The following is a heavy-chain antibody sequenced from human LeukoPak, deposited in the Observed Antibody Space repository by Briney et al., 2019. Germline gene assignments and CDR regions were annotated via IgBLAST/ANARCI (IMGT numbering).Heavy chain of an antibody. CDR2: IKQDGSEK. CDR1: GFTFSNYW. J-gene: IGHJ6*02. Sequence: GGSLRLSCAASGFTFSNYWMSWVRQAPGKGLEWVANIKQDGSEKYYVDSVKGRFPISRDNAKNSLYLQMNSLRAEGTAVYYCARARPHLTEDYYSYYGMDVWGQGTTVTVSS. D-gene: IGHD3-9*01. CDR3: ARARPHLTEDYYSYYGMDV. V-gene: IGHV3-7*01.